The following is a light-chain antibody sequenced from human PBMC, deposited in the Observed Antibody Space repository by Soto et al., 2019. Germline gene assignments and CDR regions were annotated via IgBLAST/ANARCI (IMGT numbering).Light chain of an antibody. Sequence: QSVLTQPPSASGTPGQRVTISCSGSSSNIGSNTVNWYQQLPGTAPKLLFYSNNQRPSGVPDRFSGSKSDTSASLAISGLQSEDEADYYCAAWDDSLNGVVFGGGTKLTVL. CDR2: SNN. CDR1: SSNIGSNT. V-gene: IGLV1-44*01. CDR3: AAWDDSLNGVV. J-gene: IGLJ2*01.